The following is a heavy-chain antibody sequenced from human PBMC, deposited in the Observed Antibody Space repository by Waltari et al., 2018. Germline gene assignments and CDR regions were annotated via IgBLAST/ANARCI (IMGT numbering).Heavy chain of an antibody. CDR1: GGCLGGYG. D-gene: IGHD3-16*01. CDR2: IIPMFGIP. J-gene: IGHJ6*02. Sequence: HVQLVQSGAAVRKPGYSVGVSCKASGGCLGGYGGSWVRQAPGQWLGWMGVIIPMFGIPEYSQKFQDRLTITADESTNTAYMELNSLSSEDTAIYYCARHELGISQFYYNMYVWGQGTTVTISS. CDR3: ARHELGISQFYYNMYV. V-gene: IGHV1-69*12.